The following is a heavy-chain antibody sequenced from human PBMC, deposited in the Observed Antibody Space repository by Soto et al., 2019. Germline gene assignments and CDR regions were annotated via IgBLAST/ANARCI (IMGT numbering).Heavy chain of an antibody. CDR3: AKARERRDYYDSSGGFDY. D-gene: IGHD3-22*01. V-gene: IGHV3-30*18. CDR1: GFTFSSYG. J-gene: IGHJ4*02. CDR2: ISYDGSNK. Sequence: HPGGSLRLSCAASGFTFSSYGMPGVRQAPGKGLEWVAVISYDGSNKYYADSVKGRFTISRDNSKNTLYLQMNSLRAEDTAVYYCAKARERRDYYDSSGGFDYWGQETLVTV.